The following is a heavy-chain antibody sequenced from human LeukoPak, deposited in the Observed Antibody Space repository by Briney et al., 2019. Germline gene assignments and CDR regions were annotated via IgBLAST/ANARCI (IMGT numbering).Heavy chain of an antibody. V-gene: IGHV1-69*04. J-gene: IGHJ3*02. CDR1: GGTFSSYA. D-gene: IGHD6-13*01. Sequence: GASVKVSCKASGGTFSSYAISWVRQAPGQGLEWMGRIIPILGIANYAQEFQGRVTITADKSTSTAYMELSSLRSEDTAVYYCAREGSGSSWSGAFDIWGQGTMVTVSS. CDR3: AREGSGSSWSGAFDI. CDR2: IIPILGIA.